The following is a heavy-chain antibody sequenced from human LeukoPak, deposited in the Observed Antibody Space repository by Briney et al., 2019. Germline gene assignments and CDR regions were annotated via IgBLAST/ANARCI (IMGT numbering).Heavy chain of an antibody. D-gene: IGHD4-17*01. CDR2: IYYSRST. CDR3: ARGDYGDYVPDWYFDL. CDR1: GGSISSGDYY. V-gene: IGHV4-30-4*01. Sequence: SQTLSLTCPVSGGSISSGDYYWRWILQPPVKGLEGIGYIYYSRSTYYNPSLKSRVTISVDTSKNQFSLKLSSVTAADTAVYYCARGDYGDYVPDWYFDLWGRGTLVTVSS. J-gene: IGHJ2*01.